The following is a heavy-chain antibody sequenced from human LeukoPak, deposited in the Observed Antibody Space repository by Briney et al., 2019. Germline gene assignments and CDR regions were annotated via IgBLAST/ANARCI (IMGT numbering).Heavy chain of an antibody. D-gene: IGHD5-24*01. V-gene: IGHV3-21*01. CDR1: GFTFSSYS. CDR2: ISSSSSYI. J-gene: IGHJ4*02. Sequence: PGGPLRLSCAASGFTFSSYSMNWVRQAPGKGLEWVSSISSSSSYIYYADSVKGRFTISRDNAKNSLYLQMNSLRAEDTAVYYCARSVEMATMGLMGYWGQGTLVTVSS. CDR3: ARSVEMATMGLMGY.